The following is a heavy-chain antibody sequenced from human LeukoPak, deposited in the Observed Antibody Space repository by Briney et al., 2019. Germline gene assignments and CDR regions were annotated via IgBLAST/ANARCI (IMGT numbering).Heavy chain of an antibody. CDR2: ITETGAAT. Sequence: GGSLRLSCAASGFKFSRYAMIWGRQTPGKGLEWGSAITETGAATYYADSVKGRFTMSRDNSRNTVYLQMDSLRAEDTAVYFCARGTAEAPNSNWFDYCGQGTLVTVSS. CDR1: GFKFSRYA. D-gene: IGHD6-6*01. J-gene: IGHJ5*01. V-gene: IGHV3-23*01. CDR3: ARGTAEAPNSNWFDY.